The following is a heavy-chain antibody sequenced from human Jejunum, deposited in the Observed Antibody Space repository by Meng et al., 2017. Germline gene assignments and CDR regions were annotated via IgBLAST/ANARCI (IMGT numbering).Heavy chain of an antibody. J-gene: IGHJ5*02. CDR2: ISGSGTQT. D-gene: IGHD3-10*01. CDR3: AKLTAELVRGVVSDH. Sequence: DVELFGAGGGLVHPGGSLRISCAVSGFPFSSYAMNWVRQAPGKGLEWVSGISGSGTQTYYADSVKGRFIISRDNSKNTLYLQMSSLRADDTAIYYCAKLTAELVRGVVSDHWGQGTLVTVSS. CDR1: GFPFSSYA. V-gene: IGHV3-23*01.